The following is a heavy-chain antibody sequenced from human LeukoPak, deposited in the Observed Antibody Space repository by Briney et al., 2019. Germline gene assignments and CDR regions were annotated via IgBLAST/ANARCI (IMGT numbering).Heavy chain of an antibody. CDR2: IRYDGSSK. CDR1: GFIFSSYG. CDR3: AKGWRDSSGWYGVTY. J-gene: IGHJ4*02. D-gene: IGHD6-19*01. V-gene: IGHV3-30*02. Sequence: GGSLRLSCAASGFIFSSYGMHWVRQAPGKGLQWVAFIRYDGSSKYYADSVKGRFTISRDNSKNTVYLQMSSLGADDTAVYYCAKGWRDSSGWYGVTYWGQGTLVTVSS.